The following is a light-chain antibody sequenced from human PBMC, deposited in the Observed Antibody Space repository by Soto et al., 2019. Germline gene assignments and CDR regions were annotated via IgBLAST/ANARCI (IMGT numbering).Light chain of an antibody. J-gene: IGKJ2*01. V-gene: IGKV1-5*03. CDR1: QTINSW. CDR3: QQYDSIPYT. CDR2: KAS. Sequence: DIQMTQSPSTLSASVRDRVTITRRASQTINSWLAWYQQRPGKAPRLLIYKASTLESGVPSRFSGSGSGTEFTLTISTLQPDDFATYYCQQYDSIPYTFGQGTKLDIK.